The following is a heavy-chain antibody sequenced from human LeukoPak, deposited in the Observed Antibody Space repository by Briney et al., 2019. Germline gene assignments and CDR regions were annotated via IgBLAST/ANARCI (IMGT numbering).Heavy chain of an antibody. CDR3: ARGMVLNDY. D-gene: IGHD2-8*02. Sequence: GASVKVSCKASGYTFTGYYMHWVRRAPGQGLEWMGWINPNSDGTNYAQKFQGRATMTRDTSISTAYMELSRLRSDDTAVYYCARGMVLNDYWGQGTLVTVSS. V-gene: IGHV1-2*02. J-gene: IGHJ4*02. CDR1: GYTFTGYY. CDR2: INPNSDGT.